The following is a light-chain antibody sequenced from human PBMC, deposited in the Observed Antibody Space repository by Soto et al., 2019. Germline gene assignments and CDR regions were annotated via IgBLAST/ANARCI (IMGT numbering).Light chain of an antibody. CDR3: HQYDSSPLT. CDR1: QSVSSSY. V-gene: IGKV3-20*01. J-gene: IGKJ4*01. Sequence: EFVLTQSPGTLSLSPGERATLSCRASQSVSSSYLAWYQQKPGQAPRLLIYGASSRATGIPDRFSGSGSGTDFTLTISRLEPEDFAVYYCHQYDSSPLTFGGATKVEIK. CDR2: GAS.